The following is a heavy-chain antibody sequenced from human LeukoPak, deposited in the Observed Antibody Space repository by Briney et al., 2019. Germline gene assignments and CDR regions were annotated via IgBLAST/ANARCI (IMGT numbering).Heavy chain of an antibody. J-gene: IGHJ6*02. Sequence: GGSLRLSCAASGFTFSSYWMHWVRQAPGKGLVWVSRINSDGSSTSYADSVKGRFTISRDNAKNTLYLQMNSLRAEDTAVYYCARASDITMVRGVITFSYYYYGMDVWGQGTTVTVSS. CDR2: INSDGSST. CDR3: ARASDITMVRGVITFSYYYYGMDV. CDR1: GFTFSSYW. V-gene: IGHV3-74*01. D-gene: IGHD3-10*01.